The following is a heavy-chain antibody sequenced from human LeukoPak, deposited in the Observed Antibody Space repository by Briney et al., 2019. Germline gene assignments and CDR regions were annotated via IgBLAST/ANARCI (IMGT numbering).Heavy chain of an antibody. CDR3: AKTGSGSYYRNYYGMDV. CDR1: GFTFSSYA. CDR2: ISGSGGST. J-gene: IGHJ6*02. Sequence: GGSLRLSCAASGFTFSSYAMSWVRQAPGKGLEWVSAISGSGGSTYYADSVKGRFTISRDNSKNTLYLQMNSLRAEDTAVYYCAKTGSGSYYRNYYGMDVWGQGTTVTVSS. D-gene: IGHD1-26*01. V-gene: IGHV3-23*01.